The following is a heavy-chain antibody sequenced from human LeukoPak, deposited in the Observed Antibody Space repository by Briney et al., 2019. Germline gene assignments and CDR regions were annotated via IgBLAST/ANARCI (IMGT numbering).Heavy chain of an antibody. CDR2: INTNTGNP. J-gene: IGHJ4*02. Sequence: ASVKVSCKASGYTFTNYPMNWVRQAPGQGLGWMGWINTNTGNPTYAQGFTERFVFSWDTSVNTAYLQINSLKPEDTAVYFCARDTYCSGGRCYSRVGYWGQGTVVTVSS. CDR3: ARDTYCSGGRCYSRVGY. D-gene: IGHD2-15*01. V-gene: IGHV7-4-1*02. CDR1: GYTFTNYP.